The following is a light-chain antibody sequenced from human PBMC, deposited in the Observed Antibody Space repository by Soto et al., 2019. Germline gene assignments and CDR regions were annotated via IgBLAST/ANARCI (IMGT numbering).Light chain of an antibody. V-gene: IGKV1-5*01. CDR1: QSIGDS. Sequence: DIQMTQSPSTLSASLGDRVTITCRASQSIGDSLAWYQQKPGKAPYLLISDVSSLQRGVPSRFRGSGSGTEFTLTISSMQPDDFETFYCQQYNGSSRTFGQGTKVDIK. CDR3: QQYNGSSRT. CDR2: DVS. J-gene: IGKJ1*01.